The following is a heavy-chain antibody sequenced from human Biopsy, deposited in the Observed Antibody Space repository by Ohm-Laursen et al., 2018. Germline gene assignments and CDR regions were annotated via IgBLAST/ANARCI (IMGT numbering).Heavy chain of an antibody. J-gene: IGHJ6*02. Sequence: SDTLSLTCAVSGYSVTNDYYWGWIRQPPGKGLEWIGNIYYDGITYYNPSLKSRVAMSVDTSKNQFSLRLTSVTAADTAVYYCARVAGGYAYYYVMDVWGQGTTVIVSS. V-gene: IGHV4-38-2*01. CDR3: ARVAGGYAYYYVMDV. CDR1: GYSVTNDYY. CDR2: IYYDGIT. D-gene: IGHD5-12*01.